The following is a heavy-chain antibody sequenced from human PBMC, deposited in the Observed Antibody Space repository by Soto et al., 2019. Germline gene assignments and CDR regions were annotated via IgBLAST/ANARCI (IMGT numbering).Heavy chain of an antibody. J-gene: IGHJ6*02. Sequence: QVQLVQSGAEVKKPGASVKVSCKASGYTFTSYGIIWVRQAPGQGLEWMGWISAYNGNTNYAQKLQGRVTMTTDTSQSTAYNQQRRLRSDDTAVYYCANTDSSVSSGSACFYVGMELWGQGTTVTVS. CDR1: GYTFTSYG. D-gene: IGHD3-10*01. CDR2: ISAYNGNT. V-gene: IGHV1-18*01. CDR3: ANTDSSVSSGSACFYVGMEL.